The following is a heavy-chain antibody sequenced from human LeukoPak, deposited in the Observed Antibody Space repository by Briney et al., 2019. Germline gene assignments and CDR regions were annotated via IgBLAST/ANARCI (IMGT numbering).Heavy chain of an antibody. V-gene: IGHV3-21*06. CDR2: ISTSSHYI. CDR3: ARADCSGSTCYLRHSWFDP. D-gene: IGHD2-2*01. Sequence: NPGGSLRLSCAASGFTLSTFDMNWVRQAPGKGLEWVSSISTSSHYIYYRDSVKGRFTISRDDAKNSLYLQMNSLTVEDTAVYYCARADCSGSTCYLRHSWFDPWGQGTLVTVSS. J-gene: IGHJ5*02. CDR1: GFTLSTFD.